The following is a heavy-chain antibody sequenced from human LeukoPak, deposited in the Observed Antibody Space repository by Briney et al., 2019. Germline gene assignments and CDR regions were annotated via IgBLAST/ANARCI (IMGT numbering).Heavy chain of an antibody. J-gene: IGHJ6*02. CDR1: GYSFTSYW. CDR2: IYPGDSDT. V-gene: IGHV5-51*01. CDR3: ARFSGCGGDCYHYYYGMDV. Sequence: GESLKISCKGSGYSFTSYWIGWVRQMPGKGLEWMGIIYPGDSDTRYSPSFQGQVTISADKSISTAYLQWSSLKASDTAMYYCARFSGCGGDCYHYYYGMDVWGQGTTVTVPS. D-gene: IGHD2-21*02.